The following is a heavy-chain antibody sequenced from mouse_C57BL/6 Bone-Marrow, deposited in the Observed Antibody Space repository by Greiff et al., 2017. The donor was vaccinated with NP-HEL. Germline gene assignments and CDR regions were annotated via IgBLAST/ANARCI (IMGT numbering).Heavy chain of an antibody. CDR1: GFSFNTYA. CDR3: VRRGGSSYIMDY. CDR2: IRSKSNNYAT. D-gene: IGHD1-1*01. J-gene: IGHJ4*01. V-gene: IGHV10-1*01. Sequence: EVKVVESGGGLVQPKGSLKLSCAASGFSFNTYAMNWVRQAPGKGLEWVARIRSKSNNYATYYADSVKDRFTISRDDSESMLYLQMNNLKTEDTAMYDCVRRGGSSYIMDYWGQGTSVTVSS.